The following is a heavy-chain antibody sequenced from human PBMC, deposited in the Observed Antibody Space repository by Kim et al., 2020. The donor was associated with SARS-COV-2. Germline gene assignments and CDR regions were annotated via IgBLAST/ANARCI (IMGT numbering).Heavy chain of an antibody. V-gene: IGHV3-64D*06. J-gene: IGHJ3*02. D-gene: IGHD6-13*01. Sequence: GGSLRLSCSASGFTFGSYAMHWVRQAPGKGLQYVSAISSDGGIPYYADSVKGRFTISRDNSKKKLYLQMSSLRAEDTAVYYCVKDLGSSWYDAFDIWGQGTMLTVSS. CDR2: ISSDGGIP. CDR3: VKDLGSSWYDAFDI. CDR1: GFTFGSYA.